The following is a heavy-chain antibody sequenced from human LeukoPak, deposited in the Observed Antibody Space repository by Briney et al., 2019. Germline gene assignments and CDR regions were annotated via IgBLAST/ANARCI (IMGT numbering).Heavy chain of an antibody. CDR3: ASGGYCSSTSCYAPFLFDY. Sequence: GGSLRLSCVASGFTFSRHPMSWVRQAPGNGLELVSAINERGDITKYADSVKGRFTISRDNSKNTLYLQMNSLRAGDTAVYYCASGGYCSSTSCYAPFLFDYWGQGTLVTVSS. CDR1: GFTFSRHP. D-gene: IGHD2-2*01. CDR2: INERGDIT. J-gene: IGHJ4*02. V-gene: IGHV3-23*01.